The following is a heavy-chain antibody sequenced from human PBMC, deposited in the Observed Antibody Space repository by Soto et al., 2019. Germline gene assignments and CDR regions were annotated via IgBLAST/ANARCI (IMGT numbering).Heavy chain of an antibody. V-gene: IGHV1-18*01. D-gene: IGHD3-3*01. Sequence: ASVKVSCKASGYTFTSYGISWVRQAPGQGLEWMGWISAYNGNTNYAQKFQGRVTITADESTSTAYMELSSLRSEDTAVYYCAREGALRFLEWLLWGNAFDIWGQGTMVTVSS. CDR1: GYTFTSYG. CDR2: ISAYNGNT. CDR3: AREGALRFLEWLLWGNAFDI. J-gene: IGHJ3*02.